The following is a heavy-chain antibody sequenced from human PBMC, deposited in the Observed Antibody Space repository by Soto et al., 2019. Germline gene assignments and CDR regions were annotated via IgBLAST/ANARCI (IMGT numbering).Heavy chain of an antibody. CDR2: FDPEDGET. V-gene: IGHV1-24*01. J-gene: IGHJ5*02. Sequence: ASVKVSCKVSGYTLTELSMHWVRQAPGKGLEWMGGFDPEDGETIYAQKFQGRVTMTEDTSTDTAYMELSSLRSEDTAVYYCATVLTPPYSSGWYHWFDPWGQGTLVTVSS. CDR3: ATVLTPPYSSGWYHWFDP. CDR1: GYTLTELS. D-gene: IGHD6-19*01.